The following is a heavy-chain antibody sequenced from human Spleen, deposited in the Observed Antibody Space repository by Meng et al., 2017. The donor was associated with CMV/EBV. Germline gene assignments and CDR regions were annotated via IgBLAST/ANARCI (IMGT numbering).Heavy chain of an antibody. CDR2: ISTISSYI. CDR3: ATDEGRQSGHYYYGMDV. D-gene: IGHD3-10*01. V-gene: IGHV3-21*01. CDR1: GFTFSSYT. J-gene: IGHJ6*02. Sequence: GESLKISCAASGFTFSSYTMNWVRQAPGRGLEWVSSISTISSYIYYADSVKGRFTISRDNAKNSLYLQMNSLGAEDTAVYYCATDEGRQSGHYYYGMDVWGQGTTVTVSS.